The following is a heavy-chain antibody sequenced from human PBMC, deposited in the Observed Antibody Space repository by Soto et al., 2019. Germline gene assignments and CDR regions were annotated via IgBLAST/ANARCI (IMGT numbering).Heavy chain of an antibody. V-gene: IGHV1-69*13. J-gene: IGHJ6*02. Sequence: GASVKVSCKASGGTFSSYAISWVRQAPGQGLEWMGGIIPIFGTANYAQKFQGRVTITADESTSTAYMELSSLRSEDTAVYYCARSLLLWFGDLSPYYGMDVWGQGTTVTVSS. D-gene: IGHD3-10*01. CDR1: GGTFSSYA. CDR2: IIPIFGTA. CDR3: ARSLLLWFGDLSPYYGMDV.